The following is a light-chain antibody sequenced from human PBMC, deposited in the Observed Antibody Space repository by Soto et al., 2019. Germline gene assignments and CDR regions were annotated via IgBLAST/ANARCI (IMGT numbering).Light chain of an antibody. CDR3: SSYTSSSTLDVV. CDR1: SSDVGGYNY. CDR2: EVS. V-gene: IGLV2-14*01. J-gene: IGLJ2*01. Sequence: QSALTQPASVSGSPGQSITISCTGTSSDVGGYNYVSWYQQHPGKAPKLMICEVSNRPSGVSNRFSGSKSGNTASLTISGLQAEDEADYYCSSYTSSSTLDVVFGGGTKLTVL.